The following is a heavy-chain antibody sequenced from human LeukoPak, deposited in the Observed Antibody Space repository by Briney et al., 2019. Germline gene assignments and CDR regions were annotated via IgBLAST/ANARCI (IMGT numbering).Heavy chain of an antibody. Sequence: GASVKVSCKASGYTFTSYYMHSVRQAPGQGLEWMGIINPSGGSTSYAQKFQGRVTITRNTSISKAYMELSSLRSEDTAVYYCARPGRRYNWFDPWGQGTLVTVSS. J-gene: IGHJ5*02. V-gene: IGHV1-46*01. CDR1: GYTFTSYY. CDR3: ARPGRRYNWFDP. CDR2: INPSGGST. D-gene: IGHD1-26*01.